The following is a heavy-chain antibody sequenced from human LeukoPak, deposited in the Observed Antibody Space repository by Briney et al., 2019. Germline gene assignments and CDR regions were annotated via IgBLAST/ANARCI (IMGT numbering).Heavy chain of an antibody. V-gene: IGHV3-53*01. CDR2: IYSGGST. CDR1: GFTVSSNY. CDR3: AKGYDFWSGLSRWFDP. J-gene: IGHJ5*02. D-gene: IGHD3-3*01. Sequence: PGGSLRLSCAASGFTVSSNYMSWVRQAPGKGLEWVSVIYSGGSTYYADSVKGRFTISRDNSKNTLYLQMNSLRAEDTAVYYCAKGYDFWSGLSRWFDPWGQGTLVTVSS.